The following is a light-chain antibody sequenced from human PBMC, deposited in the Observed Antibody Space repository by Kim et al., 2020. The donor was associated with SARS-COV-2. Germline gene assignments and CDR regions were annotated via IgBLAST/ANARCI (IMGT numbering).Light chain of an antibody. CDR1: SLRSYY. Sequence: ALGQTVRITCQGDSLRSYYASWYQQKPGQAPVLVIYGKNNRPSGIPDRFSGSSSGNTASLTITGAQAEDEADYYCNSRDSNDKSWVFGGGTKLTVL. CDR2: GKN. CDR3: NSRDSNDKSWV. V-gene: IGLV3-19*01. J-gene: IGLJ3*02.